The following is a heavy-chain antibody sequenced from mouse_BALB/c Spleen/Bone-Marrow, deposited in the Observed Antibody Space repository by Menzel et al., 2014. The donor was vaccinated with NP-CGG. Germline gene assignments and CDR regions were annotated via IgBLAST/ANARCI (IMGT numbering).Heavy chain of an antibody. D-gene: IGHD2-1*01. CDR2: IWRGGIT. CDR3: ARNGYGNRRYAMDY. Sequence: VQLQESEPGLVQPSQSLFITCTVSGFSLISYGVHWVRKPPGKGLEWLGVIWRGGITDYNAAFISRLSISKDNSKGQVFFKMNSLQADDTAIYYCARNGYGNRRYAMDYWGQGTSVTVSS. CDR1: GFSLISYG. V-gene: IGHV2-4*02. J-gene: IGHJ4*01.